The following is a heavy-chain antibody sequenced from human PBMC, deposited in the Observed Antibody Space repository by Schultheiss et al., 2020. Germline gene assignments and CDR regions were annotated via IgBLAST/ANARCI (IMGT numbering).Heavy chain of an antibody. Sequence: GGSLRLSCAASGFTFGSYAMAWVRQAPGKGLEWVAVISYDGSNKYYADSVKGRFTISRDNAKNSLYLQMSSLRVEDTATYYCAKGDIMATMGYAWGQGTLVTVSS. V-gene: IGHV3-30-3*01. CDR2: ISYDGSNK. CDR3: AKGDIMATMGYA. J-gene: IGHJ5*02. CDR1: GFTFGSYA. D-gene: IGHD5-12*01.